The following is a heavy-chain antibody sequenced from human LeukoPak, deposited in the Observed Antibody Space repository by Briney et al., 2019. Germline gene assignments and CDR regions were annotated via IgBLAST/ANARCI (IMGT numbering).Heavy chain of an antibody. Sequence: SETLSLTCSVSGGSISSYYWNWIRQPPGKGLEWIGYIYYSGRTNYSPFLKSRVTISVDTSKNQFSLKLSSVTAADTAVYYCARGWKYRNGYTVTELGSGYFDYWGQGTLVTVSS. CDR2: IYYSGRT. J-gene: IGHJ4*02. CDR1: GGSISSYY. V-gene: IGHV4-59*01. D-gene: IGHD5-18*01. CDR3: ARGWKYRNGYTVTELGSGYFDY.